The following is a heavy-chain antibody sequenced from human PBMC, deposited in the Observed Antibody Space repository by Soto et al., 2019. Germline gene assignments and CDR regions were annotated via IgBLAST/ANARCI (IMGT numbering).Heavy chain of an antibody. CDR2: IYWDGDK. V-gene: IGHV2-5*02. CDR3: AHRTGGAFDY. CDR1: GFSLSTSGVV. J-gene: IGHJ4*02. D-gene: IGHD3-16*01. Sequence: QITLKESGPTLVKPTQTLTLTCTFSGFSLSTSGVVVGWIRQPPGKALEWLALIYWDGDKRYSPSLKSRLTIIXDTSKNQVFLTMTNMDPVDTGTYYCAHRTGGAFDYWGQGTLVTVSS.